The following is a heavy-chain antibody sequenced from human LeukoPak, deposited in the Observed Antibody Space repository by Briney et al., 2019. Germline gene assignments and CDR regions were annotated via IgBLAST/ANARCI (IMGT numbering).Heavy chain of an antibody. D-gene: IGHD3-9*01. J-gene: IGHJ4*02. V-gene: IGHV3-33*01. CDR2: IGYDGSNK. CDR3: FQAQDGIRDFDWLSD. Sequence: PGGSLRLSCAADGFTFSSYGMHRVRKASGKGQEWEAVIGYDGSNKYYVDSVKGRYTISRDNSKSTLYLQMNSLRAEDTAVYFFFQAQDGIRDFDWLSDWGQGTLVTVSS. CDR1: GFTFSSYG.